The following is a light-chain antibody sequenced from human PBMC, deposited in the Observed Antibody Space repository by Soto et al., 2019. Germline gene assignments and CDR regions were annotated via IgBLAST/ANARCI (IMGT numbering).Light chain of an antibody. CDR3: QKYNSAPRT. CDR2: AAS. J-gene: IGKJ1*01. V-gene: IGKV1-27*01. Sequence: DIQMTQSPSSLSASVGDRVTITCRASQCISNYLAWYQQKPGKVPKLLIYAASTLQSGVPSRFSGSGSGTDFTLTISSLQPEDVATNYCQKYNSAPRTVVQGTKVEIK. CDR1: QCISNY.